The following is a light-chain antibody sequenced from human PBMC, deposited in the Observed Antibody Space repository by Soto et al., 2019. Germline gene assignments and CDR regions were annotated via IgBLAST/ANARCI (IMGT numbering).Light chain of an antibody. CDR3: ATWDDSLPAV. CDR1: SSDVGGYKS. Sequence: QSALTQPRSVSGSPGQSVTVSCIGTSSDVGGYKSVSWYQQYPGKAPKLMIYDVSERPSGVPDRFSGSKSGTSASLAISGLQSEDEADYYCATWDDSLPAVFGGGTKLTVL. CDR2: DVS. J-gene: IGLJ2*01. V-gene: IGLV2-11*01.